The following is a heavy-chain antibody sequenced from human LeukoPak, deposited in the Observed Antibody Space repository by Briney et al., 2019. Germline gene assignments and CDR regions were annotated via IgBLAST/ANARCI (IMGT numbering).Heavy chain of an antibody. CDR1: GFTFSSYA. CDR3: ARAARYCSSTSCYFVY. V-gene: IGHV3-30-3*01. Sequence: GGSLRLSCAASGFTFSSYAMHWVRQAPGKGLEWVAVISYDGSNKYYADSVKGRFTISRDNSKNTLYLQMNSLRAEDTAVYYCARAARYCSSTSCYFVYWGQGTMVTVSS. J-gene: IGHJ3*01. CDR2: ISYDGSNK. D-gene: IGHD2-2*01.